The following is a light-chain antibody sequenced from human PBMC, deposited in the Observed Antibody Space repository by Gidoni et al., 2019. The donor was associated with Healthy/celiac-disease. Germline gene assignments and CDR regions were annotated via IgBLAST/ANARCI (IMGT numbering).Light chain of an antibody. CDR3: MQGTHWPPNT. CDR1: QSLVHSDGNTY. Sequence: DVLMTQPPLSLPVTLGQPASVSCRSDQSLVHSDGNTYLSGFQQRAGQSPRRLLYKVSHRDSGVPERFRGSGSGTEFKLKISRVEAEDVGIYYCMQGTHWPPNTFXXXTKLEIK. J-gene: IGKJ2*01. V-gene: IGKV2-30*02. CDR2: KVS.